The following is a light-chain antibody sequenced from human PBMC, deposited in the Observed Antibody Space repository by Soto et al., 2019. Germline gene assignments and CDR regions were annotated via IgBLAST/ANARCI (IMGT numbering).Light chain of an antibody. V-gene: IGLV2-8*01. CDR1: SSDIGGYNS. J-gene: IGLJ1*01. CDR2: DVT. CDR3: SSYTDRTHLV. Sequence: QSALTQSPSASGSPGQSVTISCTGTSSDIGGYNSVSWYQQHPGKAPKVMIYDVTKRPSGVPDRFSGSKAGNTASLTVSELQAEDEADYYCSSYTDRTHLVFGTVTKLRVL.